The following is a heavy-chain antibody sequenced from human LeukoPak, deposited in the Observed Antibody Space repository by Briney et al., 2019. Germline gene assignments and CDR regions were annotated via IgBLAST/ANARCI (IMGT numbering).Heavy chain of an antibody. CDR1: GYTFTSYY. D-gene: IGHD3-22*01. V-gene: IGHV1-46*01. CDR3: ARARRYYYDSSGPAGY. J-gene: IGHJ4*02. CDR2: INPSGGST. Sequence: ASVKVSCEASGYTFTSYYMHWVRQAPGQGLEWMGIINPSGGSTSYAQKFQGRVTMTRDTSTSTVYMELSSLRSEDTAVYYCARARRYYYDSSGPAGYWGQGTLVTVSS.